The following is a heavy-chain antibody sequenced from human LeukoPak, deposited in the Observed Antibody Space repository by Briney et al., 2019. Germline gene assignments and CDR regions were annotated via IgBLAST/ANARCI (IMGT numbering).Heavy chain of an antibody. V-gene: IGHV1-18*01. CDR2: ISAYNGNT. CDR3: ARDKSEGIAVADYYFDY. Sequence: ASVTVSYTASGYTFTIYGISWVRQAPGQALEWLGWISAYNGNTNYAQKLQGRVTMTTDTSTSTAYKELRTPRSDDTSVYYGARDKSEGIAVADYYFDYWGQGTLVTVSS. D-gene: IGHD6-19*01. CDR1: GYTFTIYG. J-gene: IGHJ4*02.